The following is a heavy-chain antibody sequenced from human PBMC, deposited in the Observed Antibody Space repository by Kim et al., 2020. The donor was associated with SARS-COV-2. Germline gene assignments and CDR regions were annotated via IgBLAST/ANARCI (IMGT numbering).Heavy chain of an antibody. D-gene: IGHD2-15*01. CDR2: IDPSDSYT. Sequence: GESLKISCKGSGYSFTSYWISWVRQMPGKGLEWMGRIDPSDSYTNYSPSFQGHVTISADKSISTAYLQWSSLKASDTAMYYCARLSSYCSGGSCYSDFYYYGMDVWGQGTTVTVSS. CDR3: ARLSSYCSGGSCYSDFYYYGMDV. J-gene: IGHJ6*02. CDR1: GYSFTSYW. V-gene: IGHV5-10-1*01.